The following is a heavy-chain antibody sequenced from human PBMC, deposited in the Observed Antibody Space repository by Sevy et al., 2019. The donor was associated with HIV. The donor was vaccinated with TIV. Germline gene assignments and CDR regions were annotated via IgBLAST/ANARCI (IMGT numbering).Heavy chain of an antibody. V-gene: IGHV3-7*01. J-gene: IGHJ4*02. CDR1: GFTFSDSW. CDR2: INEDGSRL. CDR3: ARDRAYSALDY. D-gene: IGHD5-18*01. Sequence: GGSLRLSCVASGFTFSDSWMTWVRQAPGKGLERIAFINEDGSRLGYVDSVRGRFTISRENTKNSLYLQMNSLRAEATAVYFCARDRAYSALDYWGQGTLVTVSS.